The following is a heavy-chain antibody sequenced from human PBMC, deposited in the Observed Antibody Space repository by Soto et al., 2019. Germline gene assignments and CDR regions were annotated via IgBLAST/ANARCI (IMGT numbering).Heavy chain of an antibody. J-gene: IGHJ6*02. CDR2: ISSRSDI. D-gene: IGHD2-2*02. Sequence: GGSLRLSCVGPGFTFSTYSINWVRQAPGKGLEWVSSISSRSDIYYADSVKGRFTISRDNAKNSVSLQMNSLRAEDTAVYYCAREYTAWPLAYGLDVWGQGTTVTGS. CDR1: GFTFSTYS. CDR3: AREYTAWPLAYGLDV. V-gene: IGHV3-21*01.